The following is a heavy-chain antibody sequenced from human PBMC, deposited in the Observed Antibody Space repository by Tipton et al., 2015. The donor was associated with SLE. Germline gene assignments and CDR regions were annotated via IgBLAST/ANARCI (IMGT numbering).Heavy chain of an antibody. CDR3: ARGYYDFWSGTNYFDY. D-gene: IGHD3-3*01. CDR1: GFTVSSNY. Sequence: SLRLSCAASGFTVSSNYMSWVRQAPGKGLEWVSVIYSGGSTYYADSVKCRFTISRDNSKNTLYLQMNSLRAEDTAVYYCARGYYDFWSGTNYFDYWGQGTLVTVSS. J-gene: IGHJ4*02. CDR2: IYSGGST. V-gene: IGHV3-53*01.